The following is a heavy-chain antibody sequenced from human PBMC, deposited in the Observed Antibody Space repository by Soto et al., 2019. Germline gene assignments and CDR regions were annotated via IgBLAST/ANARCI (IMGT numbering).Heavy chain of an antibody. CDR2: IYSGGST. CDR3: ARGQYSSSWYSVY. V-gene: IGHV3-53*01. CDR1: GFTVSSNY. Sequence: GGSLRLSCAASGFTVSSNYMSWVRQAPGKGLEWVSVIYSGGSTYYADSVKGRFTISGDNSKNTLYLQMNSLRAEDTAVYYCARGQYSSSWYSVYWGQGTLVTVSS. D-gene: IGHD6-13*01. J-gene: IGHJ4*02.